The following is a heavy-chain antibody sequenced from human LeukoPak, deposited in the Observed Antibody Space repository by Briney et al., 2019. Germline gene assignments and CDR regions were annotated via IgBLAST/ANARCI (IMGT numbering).Heavy chain of an antibody. CDR1: GGTFSSCA. CDR3: ATLLRYFDWLPNWFDP. D-gene: IGHD3-9*01. J-gene: IGHJ5*01. V-gene: IGHV1-69*04. CDR2: IIPILGIA. Sequence: ASVKVSCKASGGTFSSCAISWVRQAPGQGLEWMGSIIPILGIANYAQKFQGRVTITADKSTSTAYMELSSLRSEDTAVYYCATLLRYFDWLPNWFDPWGQGNLVTVSS.